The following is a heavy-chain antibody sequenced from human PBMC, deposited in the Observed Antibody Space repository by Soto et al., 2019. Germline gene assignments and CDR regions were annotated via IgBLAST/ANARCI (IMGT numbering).Heavy chain of an antibody. V-gene: IGHV4-34*01. D-gene: IGHD2-15*01. Sequence: SETLSLTCAVYGGSFSGYYWSWIRQPPGKGLEWIGEINHSGSTNYNPSLKSRVTISVDTSKNQFSLKLSSVTAADTAVYYCARGRRIVVVVAATHFDYWGQGTLVTVSS. CDR1: GGSFSGYY. CDR3: ARGRRIVVVVAATHFDY. CDR2: INHSGST. J-gene: IGHJ4*02.